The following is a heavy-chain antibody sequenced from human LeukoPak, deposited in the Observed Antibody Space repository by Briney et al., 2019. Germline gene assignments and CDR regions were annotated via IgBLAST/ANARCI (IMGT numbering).Heavy chain of an antibody. V-gene: IGHV1-2*02. CDR3: ARDLPPTNNWYDP. J-gene: IGHJ5*02. CDR2: INPNSGGT. CDR1: GYTFTGYY. Sequence: GASVRVSCKASGYTFTGYYMHWVRQAPGQGLEWMGWINPNSGGTNYAQKFQGRVTMTRDTSISTAYMELSRLRSDDTAVYYCARDLPPTNNWYDPWGQGTLVTVSS. D-gene: IGHD1-14*01.